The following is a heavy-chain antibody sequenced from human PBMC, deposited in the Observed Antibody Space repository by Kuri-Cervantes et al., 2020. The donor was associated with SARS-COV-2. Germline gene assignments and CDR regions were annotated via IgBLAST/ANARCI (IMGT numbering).Heavy chain of an antibody. V-gene: IGHV4-34*01. CDR2: INHSGST. Sequence: ESLKISCAVYGGSFSGYYWSWIRQPPGKGLEWIGEINHSGSTNYNPSLKSRVTISVDTSKNQFSLRLNAVTAADTAVYYCARSQYSTSRFYYYGTDVWGQGTTVTVSS. J-gene: IGHJ6*02. D-gene: IGHD6-6*01. CDR1: GGSFSGYY. CDR3: ARSQYSTSRFYYYGTDV.